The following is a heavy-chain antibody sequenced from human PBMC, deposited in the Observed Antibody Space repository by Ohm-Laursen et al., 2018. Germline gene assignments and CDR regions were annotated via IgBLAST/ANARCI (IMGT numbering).Heavy chain of an antibody. CDR3: AKDESGWFDP. Sequence: SPRLSCAAPGFTFSSYAMSWVRQTPGKGLEWVSGISGSGHSTYYADSVKGRFTISRDNSKNTLHLQMNSLRAEDTAVYYCAKDESGWFDPWGQGTLVTVSS. V-gene: IGHV3-23*01. J-gene: IGHJ5*02. CDR1: GFTFSSYA. CDR2: ISGSGHST.